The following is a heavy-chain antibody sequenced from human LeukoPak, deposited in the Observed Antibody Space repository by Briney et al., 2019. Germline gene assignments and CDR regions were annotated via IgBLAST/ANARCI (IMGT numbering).Heavy chain of an antibody. V-gene: IGHV4-39*07. J-gene: IGHJ4*02. Sequence: PSETLSLTCTVSGGSISSSSYYWGWIRQPPGKGLEWIGSIYYSGSTYYNPSLKSRVTISVDTSKNQFSLKLSSVTAADTAVYYCARVGYDSSGYYYKHFDYWGQGTLVTVSS. CDR3: ARVGYDSSGYYYKHFDY. CDR2: IYYSGST. D-gene: IGHD3-22*01. CDR1: GGSISSSSYY.